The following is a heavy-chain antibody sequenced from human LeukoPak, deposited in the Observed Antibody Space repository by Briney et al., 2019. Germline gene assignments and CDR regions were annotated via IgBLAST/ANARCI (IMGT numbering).Heavy chain of an antibody. CDR2: IIPIFGTA. D-gene: IGHD3-10*01. J-gene: IGHJ5*02. CDR1: GGTFSSYA. CDR3: ARDGLPPLGSGSYYPYRNWFDP. Sequence: SVKVSCKASGGTFSSYAISWVRQAPGQGLEWMGGIIPIFGTANYAQKFQGRVTITTDESTSTAYMELSSLSSEDTAVYYCARDGLPPLGSGSYYPYRNWFDPWGQGTLVTVSS. V-gene: IGHV1-69*05.